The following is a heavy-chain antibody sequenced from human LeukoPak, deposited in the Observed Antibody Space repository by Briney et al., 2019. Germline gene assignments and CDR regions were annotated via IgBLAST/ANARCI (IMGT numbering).Heavy chain of an antibody. CDR3: TRDQGDGSGYYYRLDY. CDR1: GFALTSYA. D-gene: IGHD3-22*01. Sequence: GGSLRLSCAASGFALTSYAMSWVRQAPGKGLEWVGFTRSKAFGGTTEYAASVKGRFTISRDDSKSIAYLQMNSLKTEDTAVYYCTRDQGDGSGYYYRLDYWGQGTLVTVSS. V-gene: IGHV3-49*04. CDR2: TRSKAFGGTT. J-gene: IGHJ4*02.